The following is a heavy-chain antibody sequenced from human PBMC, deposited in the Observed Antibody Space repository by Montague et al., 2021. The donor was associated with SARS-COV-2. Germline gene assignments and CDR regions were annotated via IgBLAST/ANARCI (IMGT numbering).Heavy chain of an antibody. D-gene: IGHD3-9*01. CDR3: ARMMYDILTGYQIGFDY. CDR1: GFSLSTSGMC. V-gene: IGHV2-70*01. Sequence: PALVKPTQTLTLTCTFFGFSLSTSGMCVSWIRQPPRTALEWLAPIDRDDDIYYSISLKTRLTISKDTSKNQVVPTMTNMDPVDTATYYCARMMYDILTGYQIGFDYWGQGTLVTVSS. CDR2: IDRDDDI. J-gene: IGHJ4*02.